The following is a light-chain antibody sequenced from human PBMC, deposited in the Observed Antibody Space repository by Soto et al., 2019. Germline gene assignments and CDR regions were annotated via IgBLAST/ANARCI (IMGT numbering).Light chain of an antibody. V-gene: IGKV3-11*01. CDR3: QQRNIWPPVT. CDR1: PSVTNF. J-gene: IGKJ5*01. CDR2: GAF. Sequence: PGERATLPCRASPSVTNFLAWYQQKPGQAPRLLIYGAFNRATGIPARFSGSGSGTDFTLTISSLEPEDSAIYYCQQRNIWPPVTFGQGTRLEIK.